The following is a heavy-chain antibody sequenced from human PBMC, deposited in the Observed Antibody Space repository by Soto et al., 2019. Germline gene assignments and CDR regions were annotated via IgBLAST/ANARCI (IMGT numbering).Heavy chain of an antibody. CDR2: VSTHNGDT. D-gene: IGHD1-1*01. CDR1: GYSFSTYN. Sequence: QVQLVQSGPEVRKPGASVRVSCKAYGYSFSTYNLFWVRQAPGQGLQWMGWVSTHNGDTTYAQKFQGRVFMTTDTSTSTAYMELRGLTSDDTAVYYCARDVVPTYDFWGQGTLVTVSS. V-gene: IGHV1-18*04. CDR3: ARDVVPTYDF. J-gene: IGHJ4*02.